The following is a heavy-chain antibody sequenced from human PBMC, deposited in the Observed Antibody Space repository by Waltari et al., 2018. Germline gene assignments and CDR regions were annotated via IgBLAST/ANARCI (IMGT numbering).Heavy chain of an antibody. J-gene: IGHJ5*02. CDR3: ARAMRLYGSGSDKYWFDP. Sequence: QVQLVQSGAEVKKPGASVKVSCKASGYTFTGYYMHWVRTAPGTGLEWMGRINPNSGGTNYAQKFQGRVTMTRDTSISTAYMELSRLRSDDTAVYYCARAMRLYGSGSDKYWFDPWGQGTLVTVSS. D-gene: IGHD3-10*01. V-gene: IGHV1-2*06. CDR2: INPNSGGT. CDR1: GYTFTGYY.